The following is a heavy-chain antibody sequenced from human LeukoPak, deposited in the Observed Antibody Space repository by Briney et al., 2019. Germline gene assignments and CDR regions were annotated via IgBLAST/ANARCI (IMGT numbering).Heavy chain of an antibody. CDR2: IKQDGSEK. V-gene: IGHV3-7*01. J-gene: IGHJ4*02. CDR1: GFSFSSYW. D-gene: IGHD2-15*01. Sequence: GGSLRLSCAASGFSFSSYWVTWVRQAPEKGLEWVAKIKQDGSEKYYADSVKGRFTISRDNAKNLLYLQMNSLRAEDTAVYYCARGLSGGDYFDYWGQGTLVTVSS. CDR3: ARGLSGGDYFDY.